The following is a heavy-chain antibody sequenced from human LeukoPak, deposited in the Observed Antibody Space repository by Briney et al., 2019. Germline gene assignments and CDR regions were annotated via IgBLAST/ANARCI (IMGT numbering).Heavy chain of an antibody. J-gene: IGHJ4*02. CDR1: GGSITSSTHY. CDR2: IYYTGSPT. D-gene: IGHD4/OR15-4a*01. Sequence: PSETLSLTCTVSGGSITSSTHYWGWIRQPPGKGLEWIGTIYYTGSPTFYNPSLKSRLTISVDTSKSHFSLKLTSVTAADTAVYYCARDFLRDYGDPFDSWGQGTLVTVSP. V-gene: IGHV4-39*07. CDR3: ARDFLRDYGDPFDS.